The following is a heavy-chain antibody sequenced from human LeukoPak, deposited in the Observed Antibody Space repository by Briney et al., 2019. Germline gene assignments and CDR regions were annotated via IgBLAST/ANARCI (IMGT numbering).Heavy chain of an antibody. CDR3: ARDRAGHHSSSLDYYYYMDV. D-gene: IGHD6-13*01. CDR2: IYYSGST. V-gene: IGHV4-59*12. CDR1: GGSISSYY. J-gene: IGHJ6*03. Sequence: SETLSLTCTVSGGSISSYYWSWIRQPPGKGLEWIGYIYYSGSTNYNPSLKSRVTISVDTSKNQFSLKLSSVTAADTAVYYCARDRAGHHSSSLDYYYYMDVWGKGTTVTVSS.